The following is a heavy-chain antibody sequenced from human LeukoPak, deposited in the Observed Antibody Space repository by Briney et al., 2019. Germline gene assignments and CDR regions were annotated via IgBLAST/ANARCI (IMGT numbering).Heavy chain of an antibody. CDR2: IYTSGTT. D-gene: IGHD5-18*01. J-gene: IGHJ5*02. CDR1: GFTVTSDH. CDR3: ASAAGYSYGS. V-gene: IGHV3-53*01. Sequence: GGSLRLSCAASGFTVTSDHMTWVRQAPGKGLEWVSLIYTSGTTYYADSVKGRFTISRDNSKNTLHLQMNSLSAEDTAVYYCASAAGYSYGSWGQGTLVSVSS.